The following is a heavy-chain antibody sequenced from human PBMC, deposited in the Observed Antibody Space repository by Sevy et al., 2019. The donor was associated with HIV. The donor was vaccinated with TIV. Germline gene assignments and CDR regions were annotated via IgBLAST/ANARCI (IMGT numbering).Heavy chain of an antibody. CDR3: ARDLPAGFIYYGMDV. V-gene: IGHV3-48*03. CDR2: ISSSGSTI. Sequence: GGSLRLSCAASGFTFSSYEMNWVRQAPGKGLEWVSYISSSGSTIYYADSVKGRFTISRDNAKNSLYLQMNSLRAEDTAVYYCARDLPAGFIYYGMDVRGQGTTVTVSS. CDR1: GFTFSSYE. J-gene: IGHJ6*02.